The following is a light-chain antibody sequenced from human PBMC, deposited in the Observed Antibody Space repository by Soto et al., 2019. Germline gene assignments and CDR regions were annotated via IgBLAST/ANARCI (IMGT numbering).Light chain of an antibody. CDR3: QQYSHLIT. V-gene: IGKV1-33*01. Sequence: EIQMTQSPSSLSASVGDRVTITCQASQDISNYLNWYQQKLGKAPKLLIYDASNLETGVPSRFSGSGSGTDFTFTISSLQPEDTATYYCQQYSHLITFGQGTRLEIK. J-gene: IGKJ5*01. CDR1: QDISNY. CDR2: DAS.